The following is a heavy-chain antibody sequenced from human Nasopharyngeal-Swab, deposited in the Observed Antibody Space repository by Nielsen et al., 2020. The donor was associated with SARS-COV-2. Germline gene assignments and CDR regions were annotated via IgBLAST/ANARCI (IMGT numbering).Heavy chain of an antibody. J-gene: IGHJ3*02. D-gene: IGHD1-26*01. CDR1: GGSISSSSYY. CDR2: IYYSGST. Sequence: SETLSLTCTVSGGSISSSSYYWGWSRQPPGKGLEWIWSIYYSGSTYYNPSLKSRLTISVDTSKNQFSLKLSSVTAADTAVYYCAGSGSRPGYVFDIWGQGTMVTVSS. V-gene: IGHV4-39*01. CDR3: AGSGSRPGYVFDI.